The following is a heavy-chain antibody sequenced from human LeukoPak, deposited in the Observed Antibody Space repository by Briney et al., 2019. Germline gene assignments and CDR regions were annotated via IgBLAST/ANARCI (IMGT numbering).Heavy chain of an antibody. CDR3: ARDQGLVGQRYDYQYYGLDV. CDR1: GGSISSATYY. J-gene: IGHJ6*02. CDR2: VSSSGNT. V-gene: IGHV4-31*03. Sequence: PSETLSLTCSVSGGSISSATYYWNWIRQHPGKGPEWIGYVSSSGNTFYNPSLKSRVTISMDTSKNQFSLRLTSVTAADTAVYYCARDQGLVGQRYDYQYYGLDVWGQGTTVTVSS. D-gene: IGHD2-21*01.